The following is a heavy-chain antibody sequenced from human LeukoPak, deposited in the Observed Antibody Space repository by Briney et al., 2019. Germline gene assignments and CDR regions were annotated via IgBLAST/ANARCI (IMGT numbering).Heavy chain of an antibody. CDR2: ISGSGGST. Sequence: GGSLRLSCAASGFTFSSYWIHWVRQAPGKGLEWVSAISGSGGSTYYADSVKGRFTISRDNSKNTLYLQMNSLRAEDTAVYYCAKGRLGYCSSTSCYNWFDPWGQGTLVTVSS. V-gene: IGHV3-23*01. CDR1: GFTFSSYW. J-gene: IGHJ5*02. CDR3: AKGRLGYCSSTSCYNWFDP. D-gene: IGHD2-2*01.